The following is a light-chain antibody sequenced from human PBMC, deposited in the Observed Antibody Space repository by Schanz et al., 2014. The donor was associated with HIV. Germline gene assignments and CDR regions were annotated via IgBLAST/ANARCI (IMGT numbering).Light chain of an antibody. CDR2: GAS. Sequence: EIVLTQSPGTLSLSPGERGTLSCRASQSVKSNFIGWYQQKPGQAPRLLIFGASNRATGIPDRFSGGGSGTDFTLTISRVEPEDFAVYYCQQYGSTPYTFGQGTKVEI. CDR3: QQYGSTPYT. J-gene: IGKJ2*01. V-gene: IGKV3-20*01. CDR1: QSVKSNF.